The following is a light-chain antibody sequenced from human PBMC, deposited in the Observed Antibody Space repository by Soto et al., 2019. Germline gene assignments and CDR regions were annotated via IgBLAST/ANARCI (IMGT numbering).Light chain of an antibody. CDR2: GAS. V-gene: IGKV3-15*01. Sequence: EIEMTQSPATLSVSPGERATLSCRASQSVSSNLAWYQQKPGQAPRLIFYGASTRATGIPARFSGSGSGTEFTLTISSLQSEDFAVYYCQQYNNWSWTFGQGTKVEIK. CDR1: QSVSSN. J-gene: IGKJ1*01. CDR3: QQYNNWSWT.